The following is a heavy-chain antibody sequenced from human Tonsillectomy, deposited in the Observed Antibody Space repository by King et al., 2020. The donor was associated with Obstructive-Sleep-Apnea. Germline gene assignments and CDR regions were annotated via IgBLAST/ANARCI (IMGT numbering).Heavy chain of an antibody. CDR1: RFTFSSYA. D-gene: IGHD1-20*01. CDR2: IWSDENVK. Sequence: VQLVESGGGVVQPGRSLRLSCAASRFTFSSYAMHWVRQAPGKGLEWVAIIWSDENVKYYSDSVKGRFTVSRDNSKNTLYLQMNSLRAEDTAVYYCARAHITGTTAYFDYWGQGTLVTVSS. CDR3: ARAHITGTTAYFDY. J-gene: IGHJ4*02. V-gene: IGHV3-33*01.